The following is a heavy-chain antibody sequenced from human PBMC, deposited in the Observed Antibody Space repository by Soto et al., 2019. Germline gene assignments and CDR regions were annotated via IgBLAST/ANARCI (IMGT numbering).Heavy chain of an antibody. J-gene: IGHJ3*02. CDR2: IYSSGST. D-gene: IGHD6-19*01. Sequence: QVQLQESGPGLVKPSQTLSLTCTVSGGSISSGGYYWSWIRQHPGQGLEWIGYIYSSGSTYYNPSLKSRVTISADTSKNQFSLKLSSVTAADTAVYYCARDRIAVAGWDAFDIWGQGTMVTVSS. CDR1: GGSISSGGYY. CDR3: ARDRIAVAGWDAFDI. V-gene: IGHV4-31*03.